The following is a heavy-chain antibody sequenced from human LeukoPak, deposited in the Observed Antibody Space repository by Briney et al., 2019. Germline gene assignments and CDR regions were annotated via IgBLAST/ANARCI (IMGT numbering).Heavy chain of an antibody. CDR3: AKSTSPLYYYYGMDV. D-gene: IGHD2-2*01. CDR1: GFTFSNHA. V-gene: IGHV3-23*01. Sequence: GGSLRLSCAASGFTFSNHAMSWVRQAPGKGLEWVSTISGSGGSTYYADSVKGRFTISRDNSKNTLYLQLNSLRAEDTAVYYCAKSTSPLYYYYGMDVWGQGTTVTVSS. CDR2: ISGSGGST. J-gene: IGHJ6*02.